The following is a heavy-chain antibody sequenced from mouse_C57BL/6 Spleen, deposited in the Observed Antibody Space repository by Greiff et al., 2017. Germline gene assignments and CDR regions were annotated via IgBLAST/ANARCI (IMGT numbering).Heavy chain of an antibody. V-gene: IGHV1-9*01. D-gene: IGHD1-1*01. Sequence: VQLQQSGAELMKPGASVKLSCKATGYTFTGYWIEWVKQRPGHGLEWIGEILPGSGSTNYNEKFKGKATFTADTSSNTAYMQLSSLTTEDSAIYYCARELDYYGSSYPYAMDYWGQGTSVTVSS. CDR3: ARELDYYGSSYPYAMDY. CDR1: GYTFTGYW. CDR2: ILPGSGST. J-gene: IGHJ4*01.